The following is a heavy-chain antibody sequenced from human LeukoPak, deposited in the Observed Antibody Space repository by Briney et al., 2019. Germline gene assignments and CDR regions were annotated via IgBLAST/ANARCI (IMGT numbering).Heavy chain of an antibody. CDR1: GGSISSYH. V-gene: IGHV4-59*01. Sequence: SGTPSLTCTVSGGSISSYHWSWIRQPPGKGLEWIGYIYYSGSTNYNPSLKSRVTISVDTSKNQFSLKLSSVTAADTAVYYCARVPVTTLHYYYYYGMEVWGQGTTVTVSS. J-gene: IGHJ6*02. CDR2: IYYSGST. D-gene: IGHD4-17*01. CDR3: ARVPVTTLHYYYYYGMEV.